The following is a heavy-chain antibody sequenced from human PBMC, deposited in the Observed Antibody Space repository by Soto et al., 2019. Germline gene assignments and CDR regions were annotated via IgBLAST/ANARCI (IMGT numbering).Heavy chain of an antibody. D-gene: IGHD2-21*01. CDR3: ARDYPDFRPTYFFDH. CDR1: GGSISSGGYY. V-gene: IGHV4-31*03. Sequence: PSETLSLTCTVSGGSISSGGYYWSWIRQHPGKGLEWIGYIYYSGSTYYNPSLKSRVTISVDTSKNQFSLKLSSVTAADTAVYYCARDYPDFRPTYFFDHWGQGTLVTVSS. J-gene: IGHJ4*02. CDR2: IYYSGST.